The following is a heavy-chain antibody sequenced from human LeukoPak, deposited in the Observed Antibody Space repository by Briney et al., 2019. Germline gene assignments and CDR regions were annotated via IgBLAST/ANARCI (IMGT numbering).Heavy chain of an antibody. CDR1: GGSFSGYY. CDR2: INHSGST. D-gene: IGHD5-18*01. J-gene: IGHJ6*02. CDR3: ARGRSAMVTNYYYYGMDV. Sequence: SETLSLTCAVYGGSFSGYYWSWIRQPPGKGLEWIGEINHSGSTNYNPPLKSRVTISVDTSKNQFSLKLSSVTAADTAVYYCARGRSAMVTNYYYYGMDVWGQGTTVTVSS. V-gene: IGHV4-34*01.